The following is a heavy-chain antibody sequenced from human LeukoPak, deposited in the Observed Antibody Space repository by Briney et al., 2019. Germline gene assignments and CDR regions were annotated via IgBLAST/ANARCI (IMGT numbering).Heavy chain of an antibody. CDR2: ISPDGSEK. CDR3: ARYYDPPVGDDLDL. Sequence: PGGSLRLSCAVSGFIFGSDWMSWVRQAPGKGLEWVANISPDGSEKFYVDSVKGRFTISRDNGKNSLYLQLNSLRADDTAVYYCARYYDPPVGDDLDLWGQRTMVTVSS. CDR1: GFIFGSDW. V-gene: IGHV3-7*01. J-gene: IGHJ3*01. D-gene: IGHD3-16*01.